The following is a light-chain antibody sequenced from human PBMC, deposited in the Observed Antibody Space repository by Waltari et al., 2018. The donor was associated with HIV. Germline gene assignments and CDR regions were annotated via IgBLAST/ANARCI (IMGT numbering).Light chain of an antibody. CDR1: SSDVGSYNL. CDR3: CSYAGNSTFVV. V-gene: IGLV2-23*03. J-gene: IGLJ2*01. Sequence: QSALTQPASVSGSPGQSITISCTGTSSDVGSYNLVSWYQQHPGKATKLKIYEGSKRPSGVSKRFSGSKSGNTASLTISGLQAEDETDYYCCSYAGNSTFVVFGGGTKLTVL. CDR2: EGS.